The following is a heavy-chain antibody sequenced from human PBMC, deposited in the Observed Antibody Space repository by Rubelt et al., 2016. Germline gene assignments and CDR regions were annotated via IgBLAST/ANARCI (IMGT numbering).Heavy chain of an antibody. CDR3: AKRHLYGDYSFDY. D-gene: IGHD4-17*01. CDR2: ISGNGRST. Sequence: KSQRGGLEWVSLISGNGRSTYDADSVKGRFTISRDNSRNMLYLQMNNLRAEDTAVYYCAKRHLYGDYSFDYWGQGTLATVSS. V-gene: IGHV3-23*01. J-gene: IGHJ4*02.